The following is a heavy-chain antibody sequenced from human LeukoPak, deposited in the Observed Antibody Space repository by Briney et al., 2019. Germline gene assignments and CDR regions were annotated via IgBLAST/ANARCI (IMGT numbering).Heavy chain of an antibody. D-gene: IGHD1-26*01. CDR1: GFTFSSYA. V-gene: IGHV3-30-3*01. CDR3: ARVPGVGATWRGYFDY. J-gene: IGHJ4*02. CDR2: ISYDGSNK. Sequence: PGRSLRLSCAASGFTFSSYAMHWVRQAPGKGLEWVAVISYDGSNKYYADSVKGRFTISRDNSKNTLYLQMNSLRAEDTAVYYCARVPGVGATWRGYFDYWGQGTLVTVSS.